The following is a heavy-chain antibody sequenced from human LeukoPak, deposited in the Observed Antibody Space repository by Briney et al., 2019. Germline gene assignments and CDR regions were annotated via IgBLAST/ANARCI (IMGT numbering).Heavy chain of an antibody. V-gene: IGHV4-59*01. CDR2: IYYSVST. Sequence: PSETLSLTCTVSGGSISSYYWSWIRQPPGKGLEWFGNIYYSVSTNYNPSLKSRVTISVDTSKNQFSLKLSSVTAADTAVYYCTRGSIAYYYMDVWGKGTTVTISS. J-gene: IGHJ6*03. CDR1: GGSISSYY. D-gene: IGHD3-22*01. CDR3: TRGSIAYYYMDV.